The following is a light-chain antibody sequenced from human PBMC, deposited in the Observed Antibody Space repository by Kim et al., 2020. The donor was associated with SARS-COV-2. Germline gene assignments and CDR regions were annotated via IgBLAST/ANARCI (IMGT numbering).Light chain of an antibody. Sequence: PGERATLSVRTSQSVCSHSLAWYQQKPGQAPRLLMYSVSNRATGIPDRFSGSGSGTDFTLTISRLEPEDFAVYYCQQYGMTPPYTFGRGTKVDIK. CDR2: SVS. J-gene: IGKJ2*01. V-gene: IGKV3-20*01. CDR3: QQYGMTPPYT. CDR1: QSVCSHS.